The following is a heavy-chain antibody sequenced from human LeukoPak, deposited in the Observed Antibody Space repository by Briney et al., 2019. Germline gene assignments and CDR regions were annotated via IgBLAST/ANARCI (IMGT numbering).Heavy chain of an antibody. Sequence: ASVKVSCKASGGTFSSYAISWVRQAPGQGLEWMGWINPNSGGTNYAQKFQGRVTMTRDTSISTAYMELSRLRSDDTAVYYCARGSSSWYGEFDPWGQGTLVTVSS. D-gene: IGHD6-13*01. CDR1: GGTFSSYA. CDR2: INPNSGGT. V-gene: IGHV1-2*02. CDR3: ARGSSSWYGEFDP. J-gene: IGHJ5*02.